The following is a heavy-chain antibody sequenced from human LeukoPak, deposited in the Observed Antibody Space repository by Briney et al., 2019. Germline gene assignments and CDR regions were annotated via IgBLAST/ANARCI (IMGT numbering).Heavy chain of an antibody. CDR1: GFTFSDYY. CDR3: ARDQIAVYCSSTSCYRSYGMDV. V-gene: IGHV3-11*06. D-gene: IGHD2-2*01. Sequence: GGSLRLSCAASGFTFSDYYMSWIRQAPGKGLEWVSYISSSSYTNYADSVKGRFTISRDNAKNSLYLQMNSLRAEDTAVYYCARDQIAVYCSSTSCYRSYGMDVWGQGTTVTVSS. J-gene: IGHJ6*02. CDR2: ISSSSYT.